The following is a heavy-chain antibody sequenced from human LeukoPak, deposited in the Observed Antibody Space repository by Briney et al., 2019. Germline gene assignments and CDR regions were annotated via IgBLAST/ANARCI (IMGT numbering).Heavy chain of an antibody. J-gene: IGHJ6*02. CDR1: GFTFSSYA. CDR3: ARDLGYYDILTGYRPYYYYGMDV. CDR2: ISGSGGST. D-gene: IGHD3-9*01. Sequence: PGGSLRLSCAASGFTFSSYAMSWVRQAPGKGLEWVSAISGSGGSTYYADSVKGRFTISRDNSKNTLYLQMNSLRAEDTAVYYCARDLGYYDILTGYRPYYYYGMDVWGQGTTVTVSS. V-gene: IGHV3-23*01.